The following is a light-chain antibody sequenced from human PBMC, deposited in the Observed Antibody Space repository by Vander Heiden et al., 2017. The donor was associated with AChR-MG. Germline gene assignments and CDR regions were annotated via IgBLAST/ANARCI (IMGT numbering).Light chain of an antibody. Sequence: QSAPPQPPSVPGSPGQSVTTSCTGASSATDVYRYVCWCRQHPRQAHTLIIYDVTKRPSGGSDRCSGSKSGNTASLPISGVQPEDEAIYYCTAYTSGKSPSAVFGRGTKLTVV. J-gene: IGLJ2*01. CDR3: TAYTSGKSPSAV. CDR2: DVT. V-gene: IGLV2-14*03. CDR1: SSATDVYRY.